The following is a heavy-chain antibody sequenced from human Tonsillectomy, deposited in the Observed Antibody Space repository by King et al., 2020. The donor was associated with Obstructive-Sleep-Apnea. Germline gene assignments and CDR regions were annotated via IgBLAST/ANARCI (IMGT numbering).Heavy chain of an antibody. V-gene: IGHV5-51*01. CDR1: GYSFTSYW. Sequence: QLVQSGAEVKKPGESLKISCKGSGYSFTSYWIGWVRQMPGKGLQWMGVIYPHDSDTRYSPSFQGQVTISVDKSIRTAYLQWSSQKASDTAMYYCATRYDQTYYYGSGRESNDAFDIWGQGTMVIVSS. CDR3: ATRYDQTYYYGSGRESNDAFDI. CDR2: IYPHDSDT. D-gene: IGHD3-10*01. J-gene: IGHJ3*02.